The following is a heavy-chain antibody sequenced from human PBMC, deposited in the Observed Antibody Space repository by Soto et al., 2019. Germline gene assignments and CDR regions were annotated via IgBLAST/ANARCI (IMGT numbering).Heavy chain of an antibody. J-gene: IGHJ4*02. V-gene: IGHV3-30*03. CDR3: VSDRGYGHASVPYS. CDR2: ISYDGGLQ. CDR1: GFTFTSYG. D-gene: IGHD5-18*01. Sequence: QAHLVESGGGVVQPGRSLRFSCAASGFTFTSYGMHWVRQAPGTRLEWVAVISYDGGLQHYADSVKGRFTISRDNSKKMRLLQMNSLRAEDTGVYYCVSDRGYGHASVPYSWGQGTLVSVSS.